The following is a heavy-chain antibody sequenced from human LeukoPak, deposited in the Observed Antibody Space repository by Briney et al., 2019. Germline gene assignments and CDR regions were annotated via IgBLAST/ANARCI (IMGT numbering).Heavy chain of an antibody. J-gene: IGHJ5*02. V-gene: IGHV3-21*01. CDR3: ARGQIRFLEWLDLNWFDP. Sequence: GGSLRLSCAASGFTFSSYSMNWVRQAPGKGLEWVSSISSSSSYIYYADSVKGRFTISRDNAKNSLYLQMNSLRAEDTVVYYCARGQIRFLEWLDLNWFDPWGQGTLVTVSS. CDR2: ISSSSSYI. CDR1: GFTFSSYS. D-gene: IGHD3-3*01.